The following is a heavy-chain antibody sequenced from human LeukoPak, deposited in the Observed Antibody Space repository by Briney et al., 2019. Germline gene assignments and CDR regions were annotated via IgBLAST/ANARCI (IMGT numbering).Heavy chain of an antibody. CDR2: IIPIFGTA. D-gene: IGHD3-16*01. CDR3: ARDGAMITFGGVNEHDAFDI. Sequence: ASVKGSCKASGGTFSSYAISWVRQAPGQGLEWMGGIIPIFGTANYAQKFQGRVTITADESTSTAYMELSSLRSEDTAVYYCARDGAMITFGGVNEHDAFDIWGQGTMVTVSS. V-gene: IGHV1-69*01. CDR1: GGTFSSYA. J-gene: IGHJ3*02.